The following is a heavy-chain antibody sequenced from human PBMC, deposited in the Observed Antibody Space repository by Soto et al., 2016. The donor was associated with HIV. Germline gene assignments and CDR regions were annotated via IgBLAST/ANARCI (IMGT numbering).Heavy chain of an antibody. D-gene: IGHD5-12*01. CDR1: GFTFSSYA. CDR3: AKFVRGYDMGYYYYYMDV. CDR2: ISGSGGST. J-gene: IGHJ6*03. Sequence: EVQLLESGGGLVQPGGSLRLSCAASGFTFSSYAMSWVRQAPGKGLEWVSAISGSGGSTYYADSVKGRFTISRDNSKNTLYLQMNSLRAEDTAVYYCAKFVRGYDMGYYYYYMDVVGTKGPRSTVSS. V-gene: IGHV3-23*01.